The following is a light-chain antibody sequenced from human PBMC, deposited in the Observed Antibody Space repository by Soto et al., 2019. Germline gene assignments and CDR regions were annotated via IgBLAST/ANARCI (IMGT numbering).Light chain of an antibody. CDR3: SSYTRDSSYV. V-gene: IGLV2-14*01. CDR1: SSDVGLYDY. J-gene: IGLJ1*01. CDR2: AVS. Sequence: QSVLTQPASVSGSPGQSITISCTGTSSDVGLYDYVSWYQQPPGKAPHLMIYAVSNRPSGVSNRFSASKSGNTASLFISGLQAEDEADYYCSSYTRDSSYVFGSGTKVTVL.